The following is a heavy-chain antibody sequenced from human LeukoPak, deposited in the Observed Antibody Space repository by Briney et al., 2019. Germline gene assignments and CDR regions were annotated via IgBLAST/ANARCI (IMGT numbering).Heavy chain of an antibody. D-gene: IGHD2-21*01. V-gene: IGHV3-23*01. CDR1: GFTFSSYT. CDR2: ISGSGGST. CDR3: AKDRRANSGPIDY. J-gene: IGHJ4*02. Sequence: PGGSLRLSCAASGFTFSSYTMSWVRQAPGRGLEWVSAISGSGGSTYYADSVKGRFTISRDNSKNTLYLQMNSLRAEDTAVYYCAKDRRANSGPIDYWGQGTLVTVSS.